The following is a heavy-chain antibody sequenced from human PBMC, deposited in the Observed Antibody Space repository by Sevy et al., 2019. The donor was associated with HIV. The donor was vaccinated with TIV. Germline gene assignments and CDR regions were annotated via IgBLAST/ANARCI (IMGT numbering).Heavy chain of an antibody. J-gene: IGHJ5*02. CDR1: GGAVSSSVFF. CDR3: ATTTLSSSGPGSFDP. D-gene: IGHD1-1*01. CDR2: IYSTGIT. Sequence: TLSLTCTVSGGAVSSSVFFWNWLRQPAGEGLEWIGRIYSTGITDYNPSLKSRVSISLVPSRNQFSLKLRYVTAADTAVYYCATTTLSSSGPGSFDPWGQGTLVTVSS. V-gene: IGHV4-61*02.